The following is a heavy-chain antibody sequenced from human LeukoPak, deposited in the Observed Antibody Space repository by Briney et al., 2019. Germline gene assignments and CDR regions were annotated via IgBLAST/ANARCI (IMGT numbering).Heavy chain of an antibody. D-gene: IGHD6-6*01. Sequence: PGGSLRLSCAASGFTFSSYAMSWVRQAPGKGLEWVSAISGSGGSTYYADSVKGRFTISRDNSKNTLYLQLNSLRAEDTAVYYCARWSGSVTARNYYYYMDVWGEGTTVTVSS. CDR2: ISGSGGST. J-gene: IGHJ6*03. V-gene: IGHV3-23*01. CDR3: ARWSGSVTARNYYYYMDV. CDR1: GFTFSSYA.